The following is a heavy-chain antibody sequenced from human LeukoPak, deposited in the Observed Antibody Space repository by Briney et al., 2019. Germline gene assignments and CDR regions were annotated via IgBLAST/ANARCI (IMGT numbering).Heavy chain of an antibody. CDR3: ARVGYSSSWIDY. J-gene: IGHJ4*02. V-gene: IGHV4-34*01. CDR2: INHSGST. CDR1: GGSFSGYY. Sequence: SETLSLTCAVYGGSFSGYYWSWIRQPPGKGLEWIGEINHSGSTNYNPSLKSRVTISVDTSKNQFSLKLSSVTAADTAVNYCARVGYSSSWIDYWGQGTLVTVSS. D-gene: IGHD6-13*01.